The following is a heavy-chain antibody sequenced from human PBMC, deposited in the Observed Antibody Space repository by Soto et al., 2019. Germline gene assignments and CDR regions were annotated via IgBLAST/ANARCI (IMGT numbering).Heavy chain of an antibody. J-gene: IGHJ6*02. CDR1: GYTFTSYD. Sequence: ASVKVSCKASGYTFTSYDINWVRQATGQGLEWMGWMNPNSGNTGYAQKFQGRVTMTRNTSISTAYMELSSLRSEDTAVYYCARDQTGTTTYYYYGMDVWGQGTTVTVSS. CDR2: MNPNSGNT. D-gene: IGHD1-7*01. V-gene: IGHV1-8*01. CDR3: ARDQTGTTTYYYYGMDV.